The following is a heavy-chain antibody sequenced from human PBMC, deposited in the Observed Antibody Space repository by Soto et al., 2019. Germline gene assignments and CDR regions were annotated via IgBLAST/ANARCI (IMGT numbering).Heavy chain of an antibody. CDR2: IYHSGNT. CDR1: GGSITTGGSY. V-gene: IGHV4-31*03. CDR3: ARARFQVLYGKPYFDS. Sequence: SLTCTVSGGSITTGGSYWSWIRQHPGKGLEWIGNIYHSGNTYYNPSLKSRLTISVDTSKNHFSLMVDSVTAADTAVYYCARARFQVLYGKPYFDSWGQGTLVTV. D-gene: IGHD2-2*02. J-gene: IGHJ4*02.